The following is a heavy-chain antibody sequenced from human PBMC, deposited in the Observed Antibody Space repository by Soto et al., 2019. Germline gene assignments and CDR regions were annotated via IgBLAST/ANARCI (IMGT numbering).Heavy chain of an antibody. J-gene: IGHJ4*02. CDR1: GGTLRTHG. CDR3: AGYSSGWYNFDD. V-gene: IGHV1-69*01. CDR2: IIPMFGSA. D-gene: IGHD6-19*01. Sequence: QVQLVQSGADVRKPGSSVKVSCKASGGTLRTHGISWVRQAPGQGLEWMGGIIPMFGSANYAQKFQGRVTITADESTSTAYMELRSLRYADMAVYYCAGYSSGWYNFDDWGQGTLVTVSS.